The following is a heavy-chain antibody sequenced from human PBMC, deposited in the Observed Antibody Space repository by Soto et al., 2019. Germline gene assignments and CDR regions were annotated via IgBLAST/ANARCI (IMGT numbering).Heavy chain of an antibody. Sequence: QVQLVESGGGVVQPGRSLRLSCAASGFTFSAYAMHWVRQAPGEGLEWVAVLWSDGTNKYYADSVKGRFTISRDNSNSTMFLQMILLRADDTAVYYCARGPGWRRSVDSWGQGTLVTVSS. J-gene: IGHJ4*02. V-gene: IGHV3-33*01. CDR3: ARGPGWRRSVDS. CDR1: GFTFSAYA. CDR2: LWSDGTNK. D-gene: IGHD5-12*01.